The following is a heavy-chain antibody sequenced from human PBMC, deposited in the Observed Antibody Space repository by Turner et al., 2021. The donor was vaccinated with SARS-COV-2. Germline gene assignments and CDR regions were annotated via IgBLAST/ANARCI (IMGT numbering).Heavy chain of an antibody. D-gene: IGHD3-22*01. CDR1: GFSFSSYA. J-gene: IGHJ4*02. CDR2: IRGSDGST. V-gene: IGHV3-23*01. Sequence: EVQLLESGGGLVQSGGSLRPSCAPPGFSFSSYAMGWVRQAPGKGLEWVSAIRGSDGSTCYADSVKGRFTISRDNSKNTLYLQMNGLRTEDTAVYYCAKADRIMIVVVITLFDYWGQGTLVTVSS. CDR3: AKADRIMIVVVITLFDY.